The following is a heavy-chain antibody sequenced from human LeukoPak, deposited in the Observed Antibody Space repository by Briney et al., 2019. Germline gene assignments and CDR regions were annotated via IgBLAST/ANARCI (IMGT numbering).Heavy chain of an antibody. J-gene: IGHJ4*02. CDR2: VNEDGSRT. V-gene: IGHV3-74*01. Sequence: PGGSLRLSCAGSGFTFSNFWVHWVRQAPGKGLVWVSRVNEDGSRTDYADSVQGRFSISRDNAKNRLYLQINSLTVEDTAVYYCARSMSGRYDFWGQGTLVTVSS. D-gene: IGHD1-26*01. CDR3: ARSMSGRYDF. CDR1: GFTFSNFW.